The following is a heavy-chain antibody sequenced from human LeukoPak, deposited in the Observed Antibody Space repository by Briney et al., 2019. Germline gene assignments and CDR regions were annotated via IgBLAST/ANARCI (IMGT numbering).Heavy chain of an antibody. CDR2: ISYDGSNK. CDR3: VTDVVMATSHDAFDI. Sequence: GRSLRLSCAASGFTFSSYAMHWVRQAPGKGLEWVAVISYDGSNKYYADSVKGRFTISRDNSKNTLYLQMNSLRAEDTAVYYCVTDVVMATSHDAFDIWGQGTMVTVSS. J-gene: IGHJ3*02. D-gene: IGHD3-16*02. CDR1: GFTFSSYA. V-gene: IGHV3-30-3*01.